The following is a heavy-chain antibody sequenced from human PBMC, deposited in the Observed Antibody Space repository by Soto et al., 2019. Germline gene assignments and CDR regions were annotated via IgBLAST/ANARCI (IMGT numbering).Heavy chain of an antibody. CDR3: ARVPRLELLSWFDP. J-gene: IGHJ5*02. CDR1: GGTFSSYA. D-gene: IGHD1-7*01. CDR2: IIPIFGTA. Sequence: SVKLSCKTSGGTFSSYAISWVRQAPGQGLEWMGGIIPIFGTANYAQKFQGRVTITADESTSTAYMELSSLRSEDTAVYYCARVPRLELLSWFDPWGQGTLVTVSS. V-gene: IGHV1-69*01.